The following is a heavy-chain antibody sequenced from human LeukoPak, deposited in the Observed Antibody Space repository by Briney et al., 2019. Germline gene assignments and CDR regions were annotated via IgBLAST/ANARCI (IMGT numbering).Heavy chain of an antibody. CDR1: KSSLSAWA. D-gene: IGHD1-26*01. Sequence: QAGGSLRLSCAAAKSSLSAWAMHWVRQAPDKGLEWVAVISYDGSNKYYADSVKGRFTISRDNSKNTLYLQMNSLRADDTAVYYCAKEIVGVKKDVWGQGTTVTVSS. V-gene: IGHV3-30*04. CDR2: ISYDGSNK. J-gene: IGHJ6*02. CDR3: AKEIVGVKKDV.